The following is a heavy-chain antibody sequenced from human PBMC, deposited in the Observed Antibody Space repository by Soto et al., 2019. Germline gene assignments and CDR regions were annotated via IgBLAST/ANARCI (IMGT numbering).Heavy chain of an antibody. CDR1: GGTFSSYA. J-gene: IGHJ4*02. CDR2: IVPPFGTP. Sequence: QVQLVQSGAEVKKPGSSVKVSCKASGGTFSSYAITWMRQAPGQGLEWMGGIVPPFGTPVYAQRFQGRVAISADESTETAYLELSSLRSEDTAVYFCARDRQARLGPQIRYCTGVRCYPHDYWGQGTLVTVSS. D-gene: IGHD2-8*02. V-gene: IGHV1-69*01. CDR3: ARDRQARLGPQIRYCTGVRCYPHDY.